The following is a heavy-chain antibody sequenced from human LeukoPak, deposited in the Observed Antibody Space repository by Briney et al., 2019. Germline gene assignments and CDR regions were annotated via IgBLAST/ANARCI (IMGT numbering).Heavy chain of an antibody. D-gene: IGHD1-1*01. CDR3: ARDLLDQTGTLDY. Sequence: GVSLRLSCAASGFTFSSYWMSWVRQAPGKGLEWVANIKQDGSEKYYVDSVKGRFTISRDNAKNSLYLQMNSLRAEDTAVYYCARDLLDQTGTLDYWGQGTLVTVSS. CDR1: GFTFSSYW. CDR2: IKQDGSEK. V-gene: IGHV3-7*01. J-gene: IGHJ4*02.